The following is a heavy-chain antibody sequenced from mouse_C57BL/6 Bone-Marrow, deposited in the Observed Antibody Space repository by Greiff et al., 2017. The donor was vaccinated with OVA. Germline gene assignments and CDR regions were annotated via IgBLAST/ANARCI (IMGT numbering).Heavy chain of an antibody. CDR3: TGITLYYFDY. CDR2: IRLKSDNYAT. Sequence: EVKLMESGGGLVQPGGSMKLSCVASGFTFSNYWMNWVRQSPEKGLEWVAQIRLKSDNYATHYAESVKGRFTISRDDSKSSVYLQMNNLRAEDTGIYYCTGITLYYFDYWGQGTTLTVSS. CDR1: GFTFSNYW. V-gene: IGHV6-3*01. J-gene: IGHJ2*01. D-gene: IGHD1-1*01.